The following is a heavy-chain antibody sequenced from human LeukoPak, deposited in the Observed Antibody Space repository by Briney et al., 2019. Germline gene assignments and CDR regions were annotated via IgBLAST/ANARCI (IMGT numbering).Heavy chain of an antibody. CDR3: ARDLPSGSGFDI. J-gene: IGHJ3*02. V-gene: IGHV1-2*06. CDR2: INPNSGGT. D-gene: IGHD3-10*01. CDR1: GYTFTGYY. Sequence: ASVKVSCKASGYTFTGYYMHWVRQAPGQGLEWMGRINPNSGGTNYAQKFQGRVTMTRDTSISTAYMELSRLRSDDTAVYYCARDLPSGSGFDIWGRGTMATVSS.